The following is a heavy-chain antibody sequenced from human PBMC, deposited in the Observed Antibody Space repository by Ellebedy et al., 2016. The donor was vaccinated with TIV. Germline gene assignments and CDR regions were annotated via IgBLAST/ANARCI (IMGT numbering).Heavy chain of an antibody. V-gene: IGHV3-33*02. CDR3: ARSPFGYSYGYGPFDY. CDR1: GFTFTSYG. Sequence: GGSLRLSCAASGFTFTSYGMHWVRQAPGKGLEWVAVVWYDGGYKNFAESGRGRFTISRDNSRSTVVLQMNSLRAEDTAVYFCARSPFGYSYGYGPFDYWGQGTLVAVSS. D-gene: IGHD5-18*01. J-gene: IGHJ4*02. CDR2: VWYDGGYK.